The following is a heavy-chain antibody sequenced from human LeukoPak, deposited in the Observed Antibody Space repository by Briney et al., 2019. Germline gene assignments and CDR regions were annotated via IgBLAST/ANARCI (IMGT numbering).Heavy chain of an antibody. Sequence: PGGSLRLSCAASGFTFSIYWMSWVRQAPGKGLEWVANIKQDESEKYYVDSVKGRFTISRDNAKNTVYLQMNSLRVEDTAVYYCVREMPRDYGGLDYWGQGTLVTVSS. CDR2: IKQDESEK. CDR1: GFTFSIYW. J-gene: IGHJ4*02. V-gene: IGHV3-7*01. D-gene: IGHD4/OR15-4a*01. CDR3: VREMPRDYGGLDY.